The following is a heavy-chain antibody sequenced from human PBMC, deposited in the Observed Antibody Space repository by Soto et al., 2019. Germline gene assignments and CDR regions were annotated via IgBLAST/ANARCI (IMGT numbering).Heavy chain of an antibody. CDR2: IFSSDDK. CDR1: GFSLSNARMG. V-gene: IGHV2-26*01. CDR3: ARIKGYSDSRSLAFDI. J-gene: IGHJ3*02. Sequence: SGPTLVNPTETLTLTCTVSGFSLSNARMGVRWIRQSPGKALEWLAHIFSSDDKSYSTSLKSRLTISKDTSKSQVVLTLTNMDQMPTATYYCARIKGYSDSRSLAFDIWGQGSMVTVSS. D-gene: IGHD4-17*01.